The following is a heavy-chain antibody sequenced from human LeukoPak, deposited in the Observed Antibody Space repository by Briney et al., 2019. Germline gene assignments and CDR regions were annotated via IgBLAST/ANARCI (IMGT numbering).Heavy chain of an antibody. CDR2: ISYDGSSK. J-gene: IGHJ4*02. V-gene: IGHV3-30-3*01. D-gene: IGHD5-12*01. CDR1: GFTFSSS. CDR3: ARDSSDTVAEYYFDY. Sequence: GKSLRLSCAASGFTFSSSIHWVRQAPGKGLEWVAVISYDGSSKDYADSVTGRFTISRDNSKNTLYLQMHSLRAEDTALYYCARDSSDTVAEYYFDYWGQGTLVTVPP.